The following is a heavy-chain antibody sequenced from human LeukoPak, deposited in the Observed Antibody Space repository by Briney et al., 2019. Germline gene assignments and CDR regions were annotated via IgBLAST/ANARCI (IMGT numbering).Heavy chain of an antibody. D-gene: IGHD4-17*01. Sequence: SETLSLTCTVSGGSISSYYWSWIRQPPGKGLEWTGYIYYSGSTNYNPSLKSRVTISVDTSKNQFSLKLSSVTAADTAVYYCARVGTTVTMSWFDPWGQGTLVTVSS. CDR1: GGSISSYY. CDR2: IYYSGST. CDR3: ARVGTTVTMSWFDP. J-gene: IGHJ5*02. V-gene: IGHV4-59*01.